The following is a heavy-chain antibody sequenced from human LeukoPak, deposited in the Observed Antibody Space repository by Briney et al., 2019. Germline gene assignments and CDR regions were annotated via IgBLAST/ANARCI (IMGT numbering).Heavy chain of an antibody. D-gene: IGHD1-26*01. CDR3: ARDLSATARAYDY. J-gene: IGHJ4*02. Sequence: GGSLRLSWAASGFILSDYNMNWVRQAPGKGLEWVSFIAISGTYITYADSVKGRFTISRDNAKNSLYLQMNTLRAEDTAVYYCARDLSATARAYDYWGQGTLVTVSS. V-gene: IGHV3-21*01. CDR2: IAISGTYI. CDR1: GFILSDYN.